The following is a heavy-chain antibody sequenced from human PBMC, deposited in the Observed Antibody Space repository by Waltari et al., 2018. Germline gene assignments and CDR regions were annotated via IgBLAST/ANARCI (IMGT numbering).Heavy chain of an antibody. J-gene: IGHJ5*02. CDR1: GGSISSYY. D-gene: IGHD2-21*02. V-gene: IGHV4-59*01. CDR3: ARGGGGDWEWFDP. Sequence: QVQLQESGPSLVKPSETLSLICSVSGGSISSYYWSWLRQPPGKGLDWIGYIYYTGSTNFNPSLKSRVTMSVDTSKNQFSRKLSSVTAADTAFYYCARGGGGDWEWFDPWGQGTLVTVSS. CDR2: IYYTGST.